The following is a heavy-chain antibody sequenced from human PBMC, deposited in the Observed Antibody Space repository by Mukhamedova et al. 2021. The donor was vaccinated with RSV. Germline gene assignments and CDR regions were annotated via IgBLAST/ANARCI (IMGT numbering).Heavy chain of an antibody. CDR2: ISSSGGST. J-gene: IGHJ4*02. V-gene: IGHV3-23*01. CDR3: ERNY. Sequence: FSDYAMSWVRQAPGKGLEWVSAISSSGGSTYYADSVRGRFTISRDNSKSTLYLQMNSLRAEDTAVYYCERNYWGQGTRVTVPS. CDR1: FSDYA.